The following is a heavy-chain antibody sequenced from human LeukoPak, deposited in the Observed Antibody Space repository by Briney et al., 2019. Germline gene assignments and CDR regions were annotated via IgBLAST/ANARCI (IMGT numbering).Heavy chain of an antibody. CDR2: IYYSGST. D-gene: IGHD2-2*02. CDR3: ARDRGCSSTNCYTDAFDI. J-gene: IGHJ3*02. Sequence: SQTLSLTCTVSGGSISSGGYYWSWIRQHPGKGLEWIGYIYYSGSTYYNPSLKSRVTISVDTSKNQFSLKLSSVTAADTAVYYCARDRGCSSTNCYTDAFDIWGQGTMVTVSS. CDR1: GGSISSGGYY. V-gene: IGHV4-31*03.